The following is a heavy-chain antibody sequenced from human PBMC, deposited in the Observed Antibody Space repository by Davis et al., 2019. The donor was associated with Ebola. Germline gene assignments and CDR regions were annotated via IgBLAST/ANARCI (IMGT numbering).Heavy chain of an antibody. J-gene: IGHJ4*02. D-gene: IGHD4-17*01. Sequence: MPSETLSLTCAVYGGSFSGYYWSWIRQPPGKGLEWIGEINHSGSTNYNPSLKSRVTISVDTSKNQFSLKLSSVTAADTAVYYCARAGVIGDYLLDYWGQGTLVTVSS. CDR2: INHSGST. V-gene: IGHV4-34*01. CDR1: GGSFSGYY. CDR3: ARAGVIGDYLLDY.